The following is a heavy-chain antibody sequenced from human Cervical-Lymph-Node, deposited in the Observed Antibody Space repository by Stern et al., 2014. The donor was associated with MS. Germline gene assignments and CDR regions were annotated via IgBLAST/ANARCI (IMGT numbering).Heavy chain of an antibody. D-gene: IGHD3-22*01. J-gene: IGHJ4*02. Sequence: QVQLGQSGAEVKKPGASVKVSCKASGYTFTSYDIDWVRQATGQGLEWMGWVNPNSGNAGYAQKFHGRVTMTRNTSISTAYMELSSLRSDDTAVYYCARGLPGYYDSSQGPDYWGQGTLVTVSS. CDR1: GYTFTSYD. CDR2: VNPNSGNA. V-gene: IGHV1-8*01. CDR3: ARGLPGYYDSSQGPDY.